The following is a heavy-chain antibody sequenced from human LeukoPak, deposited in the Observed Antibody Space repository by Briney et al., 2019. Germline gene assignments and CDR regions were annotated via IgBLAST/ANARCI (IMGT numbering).Heavy chain of an antibody. CDR3: ARADTSGYTYYFDY. CDR1: GFTFSNSA. V-gene: IGHV3-23*01. D-gene: IGHD3-22*01. CDR2: VSGSGGST. Sequence: GGSLRLSCAASGFTFSNSAMSWVRQAPGKGLEWVSSVSGSGGSTYYADSVKGRFTISRDNSKNTLYLQVNSLRAEDTSVYYCARADTSGYTYYFDYWGQGTLVTVSS. J-gene: IGHJ4*02.